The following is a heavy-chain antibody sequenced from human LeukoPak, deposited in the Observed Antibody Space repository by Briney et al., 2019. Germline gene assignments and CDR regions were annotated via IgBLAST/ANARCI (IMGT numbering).Heavy chain of an antibody. D-gene: IGHD3-3*01. J-gene: IGHJ5*02. CDR1: GFTFSSYA. CDR2: ISGSGGST. CDR3: AKDLRFLEWLLSNWFDP. V-gene: IGHV3-23*01. Sequence: GGSLRLSCAASGFTFSSYAMRWVRQAPGKGLEWGSAISGSGGSTSYADTVKGRFTIYRDNAKSALYLKMNSLSAEDTVVYYCAKDLRFLEWLLSNWFDPWGQGTLVTVSS.